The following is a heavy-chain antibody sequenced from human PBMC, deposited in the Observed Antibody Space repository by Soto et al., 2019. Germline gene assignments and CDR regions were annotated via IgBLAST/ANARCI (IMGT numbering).Heavy chain of an antibody. D-gene: IGHD3-10*01. CDR3: ASASMVRASYFDY. CDR2: ISGSGGST. J-gene: IGHJ4*02. Sequence: EVQLLESGGGLVQPGGSLRLSCAASGFTFSSYAMSWVRQAPGKGLEWVPAISGSGGSTYYPDSVKGRFTISRDNSKNSLYLQMNSLGAEDTAVYYCASASMVRASYFDYWGQGTLVTVSS. CDR1: GFTFSSYA. V-gene: IGHV3-23*01.